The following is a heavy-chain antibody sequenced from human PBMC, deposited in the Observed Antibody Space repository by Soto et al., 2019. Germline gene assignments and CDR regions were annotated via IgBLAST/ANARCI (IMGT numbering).Heavy chain of an antibody. Sequence: QVQLVESGGGVVQPGRSLRLSCAASGFTFSSYGMHWVRQAPGKGLEWVAVIWYDGSNKYYADSVKGRFTISRDNSKNTLYLQMNSLRAEDTAVYYCARDGALYSGSLGNYYYGMDVWGQGTTVTVSS. CDR3: ARDGALYSGSLGNYYYGMDV. D-gene: IGHD1-26*01. CDR2: IWYDGSNK. J-gene: IGHJ6*02. CDR1: GFTFSSYG. V-gene: IGHV3-33*01.